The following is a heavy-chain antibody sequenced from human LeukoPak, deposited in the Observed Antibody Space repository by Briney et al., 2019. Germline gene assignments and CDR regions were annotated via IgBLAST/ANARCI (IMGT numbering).Heavy chain of an antibody. CDR2: INPNSGGT. D-gene: IGHD2-15*01. CDR3: ARGPLCSGGSCYFHNWFDP. J-gene: IGHJ5*02. V-gene: IGHV1-2*02. Sequence: ASVKVSCKASGYTFSNYCMHWVRHAPGQGLEWMGWINPNSGGTNYAQKFQGRVTMSRDTSISTAYMELSRLRSDDTAVYYCARGPLCSGGSCYFHNWFDPWGQGTLVTVSS. CDR1: GYTFSNYC.